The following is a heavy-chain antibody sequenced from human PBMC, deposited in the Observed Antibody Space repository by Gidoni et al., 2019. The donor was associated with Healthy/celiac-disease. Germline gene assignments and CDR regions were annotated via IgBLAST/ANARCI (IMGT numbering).Heavy chain of an antibody. D-gene: IGHD1-1*01. V-gene: IGHV4-39*07. CDR2: IYYSGST. CDR3: ARRDPNWNLDY. J-gene: IGHJ4*02. CDR1: GGSISSSSYY. Sequence: QLQLQESGPGLVKPSETLSLTCTVSGGSISSSSYYWGWIRQPPGKGLEWIGSIYYSGSTYYNPSLKSRVTISVDTSKNQFSLKLSSVTAADTAVYYCARRDPNWNLDYWGQGTLVTVSS.